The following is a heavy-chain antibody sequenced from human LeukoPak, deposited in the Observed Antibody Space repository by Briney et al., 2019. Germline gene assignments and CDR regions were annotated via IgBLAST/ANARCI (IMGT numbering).Heavy chain of an antibody. CDR2: ISYDGSNK. D-gene: IGHD1-26*01. V-gene: IGHV3-30-3*01. J-gene: IGHJ4*02. CDR1: GFTFSSYA. Sequence: GRSLRLSCAASGFTFSSYAMHWVRQAPGKGLEWVAVISYDGSNKYYADSVKGRFTISRDNSKNTLYLQMNSLRAEDTAVYYCARDSVGATNYFDYWGQGTLVTVSS. CDR3: ARDSVGATNYFDY.